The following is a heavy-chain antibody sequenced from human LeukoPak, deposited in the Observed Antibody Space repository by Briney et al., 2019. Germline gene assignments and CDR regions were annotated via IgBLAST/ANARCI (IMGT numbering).Heavy chain of an antibody. CDR1: GFTFSSYA. D-gene: IGHD5-18*01. CDR2: ISYDGSNK. CDR3: ARVIRGYSYGYYFDY. Sequence: GRSLRLSCAASGFTFSSYAMHWVRQAPGKGLEWVAVISYDGSNKYYADSVKGRFTISRDNSKNTLYLQMNSLRAEDTAVYYCARVIRGYSYGYYFDYWGQGTLVTVSS. J-gene: IGHJ4*02. V-gene: IGHV3-30-3*01.